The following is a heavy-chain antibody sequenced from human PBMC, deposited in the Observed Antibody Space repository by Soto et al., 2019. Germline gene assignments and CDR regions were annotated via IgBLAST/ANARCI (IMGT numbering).Heavy chain of an antibody. CDR1: GFTFSSYS. D-gene: IGHD1-26*01. J-gene: IGHJ4*02. CDR2: ISSSSSYI. CDR3: ARDNPLNSGSYQYYFDY. Sequence: GGSLRLSCAASGFTFSSYSMNWVRQAPGKGLEWVSSISSSSSYIYYADSVKGRFTISRDNAKNSLYLQMNSLRAEDTAVYYCARDNPLNSGSYQYYFDYWGQGTLVTVSS. V-gene: IGHV3-21*01.